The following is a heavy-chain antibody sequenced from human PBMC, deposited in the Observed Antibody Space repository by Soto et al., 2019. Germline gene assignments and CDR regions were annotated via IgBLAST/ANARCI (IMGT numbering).Heavy chain of an antibody. J-gene: IGHJ5*02. Sequence: TVTRSRNTWVRQAPGHGLEWIGRIIPIFVIVTYAQKFQGRVTMTKDTSTSTVYMELTSLTSEDTAVYYCPSEPGTIGMPNWFDPWCQGTLVTVSS. D-gene: IGHD1-1*01. CDR3: PSEPGTIGMPNWFDP. CDR1: TVTRS. V-gene: IGHV1-69*02. CDR2: IIPIFVIV.